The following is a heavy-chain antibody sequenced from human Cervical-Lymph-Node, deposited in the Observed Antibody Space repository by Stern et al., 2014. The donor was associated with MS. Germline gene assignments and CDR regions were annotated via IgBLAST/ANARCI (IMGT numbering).Heavy chain of an antibody. Sequence: QVQLVQSGAEVKKPGSSLKVSCKASGGNVSNFAISWLRQAPGQGLEWMGGIIPLFGTIHYAPTFSGRLTITADQSTTTSYMHLTSLVSEDSATYSCARDNNGSGGPFFGSWGLGTLVIVSS. CDR2: IIPLFGTI. J-gene: IGHJ4*02. V-gene: IGHV1-69*01. CDR1: GGNVSNFA. CDR3: ARDNNGSGGPFFGS. D-gene: IGHD5-12*01.